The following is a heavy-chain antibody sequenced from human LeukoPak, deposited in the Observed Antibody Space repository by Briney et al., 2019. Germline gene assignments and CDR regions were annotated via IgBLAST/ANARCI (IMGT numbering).Heavy chain of an antibody. CDR3: ATHFGIAYATGWSLFDY. V-gene: IGHV4-39*01. CDR1: VGSISSTNYY. D-gene: IGHD6-19*01. CDR2: IYYSGST. J-gene: IGHJ4*02. Sequence: SETLSLTCTVSVGSISSTNYYWGWIRQPPGKGLEWIGGIYYSGSTYYNPSLKSRVTISVDTSKNQFSLKLSSVTAADTAVYYCATHFGIAYATGWSLFDYWGQGTLVTVSS.